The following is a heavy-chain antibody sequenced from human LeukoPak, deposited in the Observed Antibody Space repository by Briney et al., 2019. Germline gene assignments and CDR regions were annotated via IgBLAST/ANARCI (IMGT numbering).Heavy chain of an antibody. CDR3: ATLGWHRGAFDI. D-gene: IGHD6-19*01. V-gene: IGHV1-24*01. J-gene: IGHJ3*02. Sequence: GASVKVSCKVSGYTLTELSMHWVRQAPGKGLERMGGFDPEDGETIYAQKFQGRVTMTEDTSTDTAYMELSSLRSEDTAVYYCATLGWHRGAFDIWGQGTMVTVSS. CDR1: GYTLTELS. CDR2: FDPEDGET.